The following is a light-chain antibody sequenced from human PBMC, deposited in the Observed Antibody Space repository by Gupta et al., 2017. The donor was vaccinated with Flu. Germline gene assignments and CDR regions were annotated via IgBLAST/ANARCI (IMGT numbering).Light chain of an antibody. CDR1: QSVSSSY. V-gene: IGKV3-20*01. Sequence: IVLTQSPGTLSLSPGERATLSCRASQSVSSSYLAWYQQKPGQAPRLLICGASSRATGLPDRFSGSGSGTXFTLTIXRREPEDFAVYYCQHEGRSPRTFGXGTKMEIK. CDR2: GAS. CDR3: QHEGRSPRT. J-gene: IGKJ2*01.